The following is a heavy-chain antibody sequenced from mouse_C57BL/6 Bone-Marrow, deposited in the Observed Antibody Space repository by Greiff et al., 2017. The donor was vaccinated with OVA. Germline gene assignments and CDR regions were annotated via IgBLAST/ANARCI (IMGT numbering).Heavy chain of an antibody. CDR1: GYTFTSYG. CDR3: ARDYYGSSYWYFDV. J-gene: IGHJ1*03. D-gene: IGHD1-1*01. V-gene: IGHV1-81*01. Sequence: VQGVESGAELARPGASVKLSCKASGYTFTSYGISWVKQRTGQGLEWIGEIYPRSGNTYYNEKVKGKATLTADKSSSTAYMTLRSLTSEDSAVYFCARDYYGSSYWYFDVWGTGTTVTVSS. CDR2: IYPRSGNT.